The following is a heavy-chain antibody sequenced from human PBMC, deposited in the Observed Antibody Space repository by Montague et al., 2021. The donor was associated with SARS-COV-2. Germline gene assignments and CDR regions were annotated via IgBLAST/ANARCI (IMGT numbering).Heavy chain of an antibody. D-gene: IGHD3-22*01. CDR1: GGSISSSNYF. CDR2: IYFGGGT. CDR3: ARSPEPMIILIITSLNWYFDL. J-gene: IGHJ2*01. Sequence: SETLSLTCTVSGGSISSSNYFWGWIRQPLGKGLEWIGSIYFGGGTYYNPSFKSRVTISVDTSKNQFSLKMSSVTAADTAVYYCARSPEPMIILIITSLNWYFDLWGRGTLVTVSS. V-gene: IGHV4-39*07.